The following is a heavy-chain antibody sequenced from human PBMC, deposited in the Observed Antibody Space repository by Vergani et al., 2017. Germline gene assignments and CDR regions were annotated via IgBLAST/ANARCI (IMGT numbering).Heavy chain of an antibody. V-gene: IGHV2-26*01. CDR2: IFSSDEK. D-gene: IGHD6-19*01. J-gene: IGHJ6*02. CDR1: GFSLSNARMG. Sequence: QVHLKESGPVLVKPTETLTLTCTVSGFSLSNARMGVSWHRQPPGKALEWLAHIFSSDEKSYSTSMKSRLTIYKDTSKSQVFLNMTNKDPVDTATYYCARIFGYSRGGYNYYDYGMDVWGQGTTVTVSS. CDR3: ARIFGYSRGGYNYYDYGMDV.